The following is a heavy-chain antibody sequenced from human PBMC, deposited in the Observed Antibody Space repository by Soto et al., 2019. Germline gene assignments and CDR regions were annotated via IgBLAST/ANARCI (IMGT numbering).Heavy chain of an antibody. CDR1: GFTFSTYG. D-gene: IGHD3-10*01. CDR3: ARDRIYGSGSFYNVGY. J-gene: IGHJ4*02. V-gene: IGHV3-33*01. CDR2: VWSDGSNK. Sequence: QVQLVESGGGVVQPGRSLRLSCAASGFTFSTYGMHWVRQAPGKGLEWVAVVWSDGSNKYYEDSVRGRFTISRDNSKNTLYLQMNSLRAEDTAVYYCARDRIYGSGSFYNVGYWGQGTLVTVSS.